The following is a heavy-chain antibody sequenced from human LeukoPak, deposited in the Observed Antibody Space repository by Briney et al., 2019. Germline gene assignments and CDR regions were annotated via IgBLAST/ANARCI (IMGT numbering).Heavy chain of an antibody. CDR3: ARDKIVGATKFDY. J-gene: IGHJ4*02. V-gene: IGHV3-53*01. CDR1: GFTVSSNS. Sequence: GGSLRLSCTVSGFTVSSNSMSWVRQAPGKGLEWVSFIYSDNTHYSDSVEGRFTISRDNSKNTLYLQMNSLRAEDTAVYYCARDKIVGATKFDYWGQGTLVTVSS. D-gene: IGHD1-26*01. CDR2: IYSDNT.